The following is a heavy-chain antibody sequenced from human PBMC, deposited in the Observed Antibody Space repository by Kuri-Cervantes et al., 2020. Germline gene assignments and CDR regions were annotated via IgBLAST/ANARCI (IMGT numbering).Heavy chain of an antibody. CDR3: ARGSGSYLGGAADY. CDR1: GGSISSGDYY. J-gene: IGHJ4*02. V-gene: IGHV4-30-4*01. D-gene: IGHD1-26*01. Sequence: SETLSLTCTVSGGSISSGDYYWSWFRQPPGKGLEWIGYIYYSGSTYYNPSLKSRVTISVDTSKNQFSLKLSSVTPADTAVYYCARGSGSYLGGAADYWGQGTLVTVSS. CDR2: IYYSGST.